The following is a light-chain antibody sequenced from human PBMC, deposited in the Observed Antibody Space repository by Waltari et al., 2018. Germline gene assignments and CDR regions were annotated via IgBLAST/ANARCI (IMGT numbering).Light chain of an antibody. Sequence: EIVLTQSPGTLSLSPGERATLSCRASQSVTSSNLAWYQQKPGQAPRLLIYGASTRATGIPDGFTGSGSGTDFLLTISRLEPEDFAVYYCQQYGSSLTWTFGQGTKVEI. V-gene: IGKV3-20*01. CDR1: QSVTSSN. CDR3: QQYGSSLTWT. J-gene: IGKJ1*01. CDR2: GAS.